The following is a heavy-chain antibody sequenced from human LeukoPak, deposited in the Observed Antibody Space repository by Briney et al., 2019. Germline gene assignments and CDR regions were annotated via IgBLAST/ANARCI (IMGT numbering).Heavy chain of an antibody. CDR1: GFSFSTHW. Sequence: GGSLRLSCAASGFSFSTHWMSWFRQAPGEGLEWVALIKQDGSVIHYVDSVKGRFTISRDNAKNSLSLQMNSLRADDTAVYYCAGDEGWTFDIWGQGTKVTVSS. D-gene: IGHD5-24*01. CDR2: IKQDGSVI. J-gene: IGHJ3*02. CDR3: AGDEGWTFDI. V-gene: IGHV3-7*01.